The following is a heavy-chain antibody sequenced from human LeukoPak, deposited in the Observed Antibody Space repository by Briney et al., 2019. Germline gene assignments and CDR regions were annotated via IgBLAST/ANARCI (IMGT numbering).Heavy chain of an antibody. J-gene: IGHJ5*02. CDR2: ISHDGSNK. V-gene: IGHV3-30*04. CDR3: ARAKSPDWFDP. CDR1: GFTFSSYA. Sequence: QPGGSLRLSCAASGFTFSSYAMHWVRQAPGKGLEWVAVISHDGSNKYFADSVKGRFTISRDNSKNTLYLQVNSLRAEDTAVYYCARAKSPDWFDPWGQGTLVTVSS.